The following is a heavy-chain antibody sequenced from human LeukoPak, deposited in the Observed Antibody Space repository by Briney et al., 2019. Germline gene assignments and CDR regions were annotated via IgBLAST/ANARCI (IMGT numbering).Heavy chain of an antibody. CDR3: AREDYDILTGYYYYYYMDV. V-gene: IGHV4-4*07. Sequence: SETLSLTCTVSGGSISSYYWSWIRQPAGKGLEWIGRIYTSGSTNYNPSLKSRVTISVDTSKNQFSLKLSSVTAADTAVYYCAREDYDILTGYYYYYYMDVWGKETTVTISS. J-gene: IGHJ6*03. CDR1: GGSISSYY. D-gene: IGHD3-9*01. CDR2: IYTSGST.